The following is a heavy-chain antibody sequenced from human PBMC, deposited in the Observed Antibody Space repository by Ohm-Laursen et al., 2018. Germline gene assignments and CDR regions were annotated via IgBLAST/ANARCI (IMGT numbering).Heavy chain of an antibody. J-gene: IGHJ2*01. CDR1: GFTFDDYT. D-gene: IGHD1-26*01. CDR3: AKVLRGATLVVDWYFDL. V-gene: IGHV3-23*01. CDR2: ISGSGRST. Sequence: SLRLSCAASGFTFDDYTMHWVRQAPGKGLEWVSTISGSGRSTYYADSVKGRFTISRDNSRNILYLQMNSLRAEDTAVYYCAKVLRGATLVVDWYFDLWGRGTLVTVSS.